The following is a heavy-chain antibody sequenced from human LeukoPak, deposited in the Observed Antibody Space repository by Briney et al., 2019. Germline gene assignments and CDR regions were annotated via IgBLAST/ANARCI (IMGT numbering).Heavy chain of an antibody. CDR2: IKQDGSEK. Sequence: SGGSLRLSCEASGFTFSSYWMSWVRQAPGKGLEWVANIKQDGSEKYYVDSVKGRFTISRDNAKNSLYPQMNSLRAEDTAVYYCARANPSVVPVYYFDYWGQGTLVTVSS. D-gene: IGHD2-2*01. CDR3: ARANPSVVPVYYFDY. CDR1: GFTFSSYW. J-gene: IGHJ4*02. V-gene: IGHV3-7*01.